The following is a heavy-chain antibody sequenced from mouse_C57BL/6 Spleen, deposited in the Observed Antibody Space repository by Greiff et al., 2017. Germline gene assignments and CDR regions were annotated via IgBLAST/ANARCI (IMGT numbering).Heavy chain of an antibody. J-gene: IGHJ2*01. CDR3: ARGGDYDY. D-gene: IGHD2-4*01. CDR1: GYTFTSYW. V-gene: IGHV1-52*01. CDR2: IDPSDSET. Sequence: QVQLQQPGAELVRPGSSVKLSCKASGYTFTSYWMHWVKQRPIQGLEWIGNIDPSDSETNYNQKFKDKATLTVDKASSTAYMQLSSLTSEDSAVYYCARGGDYDYWGQGTTLTVSS.